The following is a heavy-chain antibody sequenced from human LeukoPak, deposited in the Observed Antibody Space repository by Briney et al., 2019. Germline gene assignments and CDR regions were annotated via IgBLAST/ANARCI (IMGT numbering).Heavy chain of an antibody. D-gene: IGHD4-17*01. V-gene: IGHV3-74*01. CDR1: GFTFSSYW. J-gene: IGHJ4*02. Sequence: GGSLRLSCAASGFTFSSYWMHWVRQAPGKGLVWVSRINGDGSTTTYVDSVKGRFTIYRDNAKNTVYLQMNSPRAEDTAVYYCAKDRPTPYFDYWGQGTLVAVSS. CDR2: INGDGSTT. CDR3: AKDRPTPYFDY.